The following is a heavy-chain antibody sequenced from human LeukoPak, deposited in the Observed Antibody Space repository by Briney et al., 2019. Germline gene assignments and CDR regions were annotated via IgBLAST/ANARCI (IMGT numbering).Heavy chain of an antibody. J-gene: IGHJ4*02. V-gene: IGHV5-51*01. D-gene: IGHD3-22*01. CDR1: GYRFANYW. Sequence: GESLKISCKGSGYRFANYWIGWVRQMPGKGLEWMGIIYPGDSDTRYSPSSQGHVTISADKSISTAFLQWSSLQASDTDMYYCARLGGNYYDSSGYYPADYWGQGTLVTVSS. CDR3: ARLGGNYYDSSGYYPADY. CDR2: IYPGDSDT.